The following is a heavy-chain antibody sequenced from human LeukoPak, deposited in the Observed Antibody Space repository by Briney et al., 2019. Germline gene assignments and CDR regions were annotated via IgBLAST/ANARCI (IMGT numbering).Heavy chain of an antibody. D-gene: IGHD6-6*01. CDR1: GYTFTSYG. CDR3: ARESGSSAHFDY. V-gene: IGHV1-2*02. Sequence: ASVKVSCKASGYTFTSYGISWVRQAPGQGLEWMGWINPNSGGTNYAQKFQGRVTMTRDTSISTAYMELSRLRSDDTAVYYCARESGSSAHFDYWGQGTLVTVSS. CDR2: INPNSGGT. J-gene: IGHJ4*02.